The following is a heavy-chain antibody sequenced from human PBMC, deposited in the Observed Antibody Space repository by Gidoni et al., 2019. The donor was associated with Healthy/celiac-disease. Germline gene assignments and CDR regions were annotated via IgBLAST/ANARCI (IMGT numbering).Heavy chain of an antibody. Sequence: HLQLQESGPGLVKPSETLSLTCTVSGGSISSSSYYWGWIRQPPGKGLEWIGSIYYSGSTYYNPSLKSRVTISVDTSKNQFSLKLSSVTAADTAVYYCARGQLVGFDYWGHGTLVTVSS. V-gene: IGHV4-39*01. CDR1: GGSISSSSYY. J-gene: IGHJ4*01. D-gene: IGHD6-6*01. CDR2: IYYSGST. CDR3: ARGQLVGFDY.